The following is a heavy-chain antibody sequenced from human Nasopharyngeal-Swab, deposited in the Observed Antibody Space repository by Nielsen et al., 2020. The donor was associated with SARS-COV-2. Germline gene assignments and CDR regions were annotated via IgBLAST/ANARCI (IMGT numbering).Heavy chain of an antibody. D-gene: IGHD1-26*01. Sequence: GGSLRLSCAGSGFSFNTYSMIWVRQVPGEGLEWVSSISGSGSYVYYADSVKGRFTISKDSAKKSLYLQMNSLRAEDTAVYFCARIAGRGSIYYYYMDVWGTGTTVTVSS. CDR3: ARIAGRGSIYYYYMDV. CDR2: ISGSGSYV. CDR1: GFSFNTYS. J-gene: IGHJ6*03. V-gene: IGHV3-21*01.